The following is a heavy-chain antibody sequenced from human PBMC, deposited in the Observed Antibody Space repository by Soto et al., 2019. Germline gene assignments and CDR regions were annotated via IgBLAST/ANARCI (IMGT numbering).Heavy chain of an antibody. CDR2: ISYDGSNK. CDR3: ARCPQYDYVWGSYRYTGDYYYGMDV. Sequence: QVQLVESGGGVVQPGRSLRLSCAASGFTFSSYAMYWVRQAPGKGLEWVAVISYDGSNKYYADSVKGRFTISRDNSKNTLYLQMNSLRAEDTAVYYCARCPQYDYVWGSYRYTGDYYYGMDVWGQGTTVTVSS. V-gene: IGHV3-30-3*01. CDR1: GFTFSSYA. D-gene: IGHD3-16*02. J-gene: IGHJ6*02.